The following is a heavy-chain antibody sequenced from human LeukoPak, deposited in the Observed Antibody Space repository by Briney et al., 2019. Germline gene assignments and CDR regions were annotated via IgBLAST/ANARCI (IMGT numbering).Heavy chain of an antibody. Sequence: GESLKISCKGSGYSLTSYWIGWVRQMPGKGLEWMGIIYPGDSDTRYSPSFQGQVTISADKSISTAYLQWSSLKASDTAMYYCARLTHYYDSSGYLRAFDIWGQGTMVTVSS. CDR2: IYPGDSDT. CDR1: GYSLTSYW. J-gene: IGHJ3*02. D-gene: IGHD3-22*01. CDR3: ARLTHYYDSSGYLRAFDI. V-gene: IGHV5-51*01.